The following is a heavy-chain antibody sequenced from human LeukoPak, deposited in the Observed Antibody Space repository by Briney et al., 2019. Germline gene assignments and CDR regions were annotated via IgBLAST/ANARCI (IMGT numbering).Heavy chain of an antibody. J-gene: IGHJ4*02. V-gene: IGHV3-7*01. CDR1: GFTFSSYW. CDR2: IKQDGSEE. Sequence: GGSLRLSCAASGFTFSSYWMSWVRQAPGKGPEWVANIKQDGSEEYYVDSVKGRFTISRDNAKNSLFLQMNSLRAEDTAVYFCAISATARGGFDFWGQGTLVTVSS. CDR3: AISATARGGFDF. D-gene: IGHD6-25*01.